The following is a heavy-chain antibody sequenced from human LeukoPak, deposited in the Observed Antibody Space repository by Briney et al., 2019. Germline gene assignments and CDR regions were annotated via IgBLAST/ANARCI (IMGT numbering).Heavy chain of an antibody. CDR1: GFTFSSSA. V-gene: IGHV3-23*01. D-gene: IGHD5-24*01. CDR2: ISGSGGST. J-gene: IGHJ4*02. CDR3: AKGGPQFFDY. Sequence: GGSLRLSCAASGFTFSSSAMSWVRQAPGKGLEWVSTISGSGGSTYSTDSVKGRFTISRDNSKSTLYLQMNSLRVEDTAIYYCAKGGPQFFDYWGQGTLVTVSS.